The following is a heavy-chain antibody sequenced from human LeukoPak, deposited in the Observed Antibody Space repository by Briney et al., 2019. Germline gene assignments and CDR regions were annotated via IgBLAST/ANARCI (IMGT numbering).Heavy chain of an antibody. CDR3: AGQWLRLGPIDY. J-gene: IGHJ4*02. D-gene: IGHD5-12*01. Sequence: GGSLRLSCSASGFTFISYSMTWVRQAPGKGLEWLSSKSGNGDNTYYADSVKGRFTISRDNSKDTLYLQMNSLRVDDTAVYYCAGQWLRLGPIDYWGQGTLVSVSS. CDR2: KSGNGDNT. CDR1: GFTFISYS. V-gene: IGHV3-23*01.